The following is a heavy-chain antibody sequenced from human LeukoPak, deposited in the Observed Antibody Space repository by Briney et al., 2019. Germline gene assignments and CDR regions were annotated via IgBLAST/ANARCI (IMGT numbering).Heavy chain of an antibody. CDR3: AVSTLIYGSGSYLGFDY. CDR1: GGSFSGYY. J-gene: IGHJ4*02. D-gene: IGHD3-10*01. CDR2: INHSGST. Sequence: PSETLSLTCAVYGGSFSGYYWSWIRQPPGKGLEWIGEINHSGSTNYNPSLKSRVTISVDTSKNQFSLKLSSVTAADTAVYYCAVSTLIYGSGSYLGFDYWGQGTLVTVSS. V-gene: IGHV4-34*01.